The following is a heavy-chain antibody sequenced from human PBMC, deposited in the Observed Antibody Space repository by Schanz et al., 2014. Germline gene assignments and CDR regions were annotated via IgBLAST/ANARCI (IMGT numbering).Heavy chain of an antibody. D-gene: IGHD6-19*01. V-gene: IGHV3-21*01. CDR1: GFSFSTYG. CDR2: ISSSSMYI. CDR3: VRDKKGFVAVAGRAPFDY. Sequence: EVQLVESGGGLVKPGGSLRLSCAASGFSFSTYGMTWVRQAPGKGLEWVSSISSSSMYIYQADSMRGRFTISRDNAKNALYLQVNNLSAEDTAVYYCVRDKKGFVAVAGRAPFDYWGQGTLVNFSS. J-gene: IGHJ4*02.